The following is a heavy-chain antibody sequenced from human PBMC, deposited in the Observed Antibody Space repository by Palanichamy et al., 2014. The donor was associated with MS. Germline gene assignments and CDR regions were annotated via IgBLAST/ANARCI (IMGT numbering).Heavy chain of an antibody. Sequence: AESVKGRFTISRDNSKNTLYLQMNSLRAEDTAVFYCARGLQYRLPNGGNALDIWGQGTMVTVSS. J-gene: IGHJ3*02. D-gene: IGHD3-16*01. CDR3: ARGLQYRLPNGGNALDI. V-gene: IGHV3-53*01.